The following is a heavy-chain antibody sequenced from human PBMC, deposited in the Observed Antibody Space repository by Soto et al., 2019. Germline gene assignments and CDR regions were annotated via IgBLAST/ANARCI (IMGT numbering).Heavy chain of an antibody. V-gene: IGHV4-59*08. Sequence: SETLSLTCTVSRGSINNSYWTWIRQPPGKRLEWIGYIHYTGTTNHNPSLRGRVTMSVDTSNNQFSLKLSSVTAADTAVYYCARHGVYYYYSSGSRNLFYPWGQGTLVTVSS. D-gene: IGHD3-22*01. CDR3: ARHGVYYYYSSGSRNLFYP. J-gene: IGHJ5*02. CDR1: RGSINNSY. CDR2: IHYTGTT.